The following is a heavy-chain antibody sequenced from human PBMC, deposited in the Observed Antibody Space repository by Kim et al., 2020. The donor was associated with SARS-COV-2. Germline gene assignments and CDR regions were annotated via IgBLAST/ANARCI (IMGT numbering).Heavy chain of an antibody. CDR2: IYPGDSDT. V-gene: IGHV5-51*01. Sequence: GESLKISCKGSGYSFTSYWIGWVRQMPGKGLEWMGIIYPGDSDTRYSPSFQGQVTISADKSISTAYLQWGSLKASDTAMYYCATRIAVAGTLPDYWGQGTLVTVSS. CDR3: ATRIAVAGTLPDY. CDR1: GYSFTSYW. D-gene: IGHD6-19*01. J-gene: IGHJ4*02.